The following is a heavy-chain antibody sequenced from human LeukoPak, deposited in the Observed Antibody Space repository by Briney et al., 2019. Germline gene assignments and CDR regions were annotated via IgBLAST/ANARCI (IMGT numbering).Heavy chain of an antibody. Sequence: PGGSLRLSCAASGFSFSSFAMTWVRHAPGKGLEWVSTIRSNGATAYNADSVKGRFTISRDNAKNSLYLQMNSLRAEDTAVYYCARDALAAGYRLEWYYFDYWGQGTLVTVSS. CDR1: GFSFSSFA. V-gene: IGHV3-48*03. D-gene: IGHD2-2*01. J-gene: IGHJ4*02. CDR3: ARDALAAGYRLEWYYFDY. CDR2: IRSNGATA.